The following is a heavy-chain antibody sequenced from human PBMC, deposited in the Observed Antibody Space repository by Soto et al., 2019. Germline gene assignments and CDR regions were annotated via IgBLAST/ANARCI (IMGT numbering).Heavy chain of an antibody. D-gene: IGHD3-10*01. CDR2: IFTRDSET. J-gene: IGHJ5*02. V-gene: IGHV5-51*01. CDR3: ARGYFDSGHGYDL. Sequence: EQLEQSGAEVKKPGESLKISCKGPGHLFNNHWIGWVRQTPGKGLEWMGLIFTRDSETKTSPSFQGHVSFSVDNSITTVYLQCTSLKTTDTGIYFCARGYFDSGHGYDLWGQGTLVTVS. CDR1: GHLFNNHW.